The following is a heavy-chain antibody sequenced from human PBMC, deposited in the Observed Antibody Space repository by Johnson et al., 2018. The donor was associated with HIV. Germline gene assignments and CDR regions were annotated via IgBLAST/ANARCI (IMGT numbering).Heavy chain of an antibody. Sequence: VQLVESGGGVVQPGRSLRLSCAASGFTFDDYGMSWVRQAPGKGLEWVSGINWNGGSTGYADSVKGRFTISRDNSKNTLYLQMNSLRAEDTAVYRCAKGFRVGATDAFDIWGQGTMVTVSS. V-gene: IGHV3-20*01. CDR3: AKGFRVGATDAFDI. CDR2: INWNGGST. D-gene: IGHD1-26*01. CDR1: GFTFDDYG. J-gene: IGHJ3*02.